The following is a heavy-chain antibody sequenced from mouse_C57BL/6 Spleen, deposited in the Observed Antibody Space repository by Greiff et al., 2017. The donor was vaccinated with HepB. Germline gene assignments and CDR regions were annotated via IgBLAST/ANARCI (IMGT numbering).Heavy chain of an antibody. CDR2: IDPSDSET. CDR1: FYPFTTSF. J-gene: IGHJ3*01. Sequence: QVQLPPPFSSLFTACPSVKLSFPSSFYPFTTSFLPCLKQRPIQGLEWIGNIDPSDSETHYNQKFKDKATLTVDKSSSTAYMQLSSLTSEDSAVYYCARGGGGSSQFAYWGQGTLVTVSA. D-gene: IGHD1-1*01. CDR3: ARGGGGSSQFAY. V-gene: IGHV1-52*01.